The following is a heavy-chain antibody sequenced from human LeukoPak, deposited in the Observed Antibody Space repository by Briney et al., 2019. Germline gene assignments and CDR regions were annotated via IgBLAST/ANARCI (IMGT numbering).Heavy chain of an antibody. Sequence: GGSLRLSCAASGFTFSSYLMSWMRQAPGKGLERVANIKYDGNEEYYVDSVKGRFTISRDNAKNSLYLQMNSLRAEDTALYYCAKDLGYDSSGPFDYWGQGTLVTVSS. J-gene: IGHJ4*02. CDR3: AKDLGYDSSGPFDY. CDR1: GFTFSSYL. V-gene: IGHV3-7*03. CDR2: IKYDGNEE. D-gene: IGHD3-22*01.